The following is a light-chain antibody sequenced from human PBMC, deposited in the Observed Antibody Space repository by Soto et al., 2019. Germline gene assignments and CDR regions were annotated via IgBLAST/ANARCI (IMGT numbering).Light chain of an antibody. J-gene: IGLJ1*01. V-gene: IGLV2-8*01. Sequence: QSALTQPASGSGSPGQSVTISCAGTIGDVGGYNYVSWYQQYPGKVPKLMIYEVSERPSGVPDRFSGSKSGNTAFLTVSGLQAEDEADYYCLSYADTAYVFGTGTKVTVL. CDR1: IGDVGGYNY. CDR3: LSYADTAYV. CDR2: EVS.